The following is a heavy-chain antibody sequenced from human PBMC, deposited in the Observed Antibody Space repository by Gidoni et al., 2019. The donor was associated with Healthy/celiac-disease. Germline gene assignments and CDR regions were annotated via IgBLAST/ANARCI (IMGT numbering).Heavy chain of an antibody. CDR2: IKQDGSEK. Sequence: EVQLVESGGGLVQPGGSVRLSCAAAGCTFSSYWLSWVRQAPGKGLDWVANIKQDGSEKYYVDSVKGRFTISRVNAKNSLYLQMNSLRAEDTAVYYCAREDYYDSSGYYDDYWGQGTLVTVSS. CDR3: AREDYYDSSGYYDDY. V-gene: IGHV3-7*01. D-gene: IGHD3-22*01. CDR1: GCTFSSYW. J-gene: IGHJ4*02.